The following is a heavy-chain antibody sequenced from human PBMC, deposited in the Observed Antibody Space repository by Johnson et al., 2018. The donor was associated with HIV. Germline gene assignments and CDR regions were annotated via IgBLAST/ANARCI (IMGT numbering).Heavy chain of an antibody. D-gene: IGHD7-27*01. CDR3: ARDLTNGGVGDAFDI. CDR1: GFTFSSYG. J-gene: IGHJ3*02. Sequence: QVQLVESGGGVVQPGRSLRLSCAASGFTFSSYGMHWVRQAPGKGLEWVAVISYDGSNKYYADSVKGRFTISRDNSKNTLYLQMNSLRAEDTAVYYCARDLTNGGVGDAFDIWGQGTMVTVSS. CDR2: ISYDGSNK. V-gene: IGHV3-30*03.